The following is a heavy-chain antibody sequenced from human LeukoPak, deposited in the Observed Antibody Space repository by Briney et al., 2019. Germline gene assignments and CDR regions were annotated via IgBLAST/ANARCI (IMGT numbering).Heavy chain of an antibody. Sequence: GGSLRLSCAISGFTVSSNYMSWVRQAPGKGLEWVSVIYSGGITDYAYSVKGRFAISRGNSKNTLHLQMNNLRAEDTAVYYCARVVIRPYYFDYWGQGTLVTVSS. V-gene: IGHV3-66*01. CDR3: ARVVIRPYYFDY. J-gene: IGHJ4*02. D-gene: IGHD4-23*01. CDR1: GFTVSSNY. CDR2: IYSGGIT.